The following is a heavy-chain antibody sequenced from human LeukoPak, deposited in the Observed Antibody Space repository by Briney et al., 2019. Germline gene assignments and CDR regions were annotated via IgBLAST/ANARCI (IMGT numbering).Heavy chain of an antibody. Sequence: GGSLRLSCAASGFRLSNYVMHWVRQAPGKGLEWVAVIPYDESNKYYADSVKGRFTISRDNSKNTVYLQMNSLRAEDTAVYYCAKDDRLVRGVIISYYFDYWGQGTLVTVSS. D-gene: IGHD3-10*01. CDR1: GFRLSNYV. V-gene: IGHV3-30*02. CDR3: AKDDRLVRGVIISYYFDY. CDR2: IPYDESNK. J-gene: IGHJ4*02.